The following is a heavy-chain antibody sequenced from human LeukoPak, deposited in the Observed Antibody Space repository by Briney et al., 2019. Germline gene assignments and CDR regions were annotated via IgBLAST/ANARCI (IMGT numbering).Heavy chain of an antibody. CDR2: IIPILGIA. J-gene: IGHJ6*02. D-gene: IGHD6-19*01. CDR3: ARAIGYSSGWYADYGMDV. V-gene: IGHV1-69*04. CDR1: GGTFSSYA. Sequence: ASVKVSCKASGGTFSSYAISWVRQAPGQGLEWMGRIIPILGIANYAQKFQGRVTITADKSTSTAYMELSSLRSEDTAVYYCARAIGYSSGWYADYGMDVWGQGTTVTVSS.